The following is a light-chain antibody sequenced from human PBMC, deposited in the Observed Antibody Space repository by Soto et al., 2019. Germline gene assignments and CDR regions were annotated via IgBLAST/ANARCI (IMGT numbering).Light chain of an antibody. CDR3: QQYNTYSWT. CDR2: KAS. Sequence: DIQMTQSPSTLSGSVGYRVTITCRASQTISSWFAWYQQKPGKAPKLLIYKASTLKSGVPSRFSGSGSGTEFTLTISSLQPDDFATYYCQQYNTYSWTFGQGTKVDIK. CDR1: QTISSW. V-gene: IGKV1-5*03. J-gene: IGKJ1*01.